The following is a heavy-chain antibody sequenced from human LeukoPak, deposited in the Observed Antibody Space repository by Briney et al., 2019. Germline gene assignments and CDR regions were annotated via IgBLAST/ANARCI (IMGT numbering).Heavy chain of an antibody. CDR1: GASISSDYW. D-gene: IGHD3-10*01. J-gene: IGHJ3*02. CDR3: ARPREYNYGNDAFDI. Sequence: SETLSLTCAVSGASISSDYWWIWVRQPPGKGLEWIGDIYHTGSTYYNPSLKSRVTISVDKSMNQFSLNLSSVTAADTAVYYCARPREYNYGNDAFDIWGQGAMVTVSS. CDR2: IYHTGST. V-gene: IGHV4-4*02.